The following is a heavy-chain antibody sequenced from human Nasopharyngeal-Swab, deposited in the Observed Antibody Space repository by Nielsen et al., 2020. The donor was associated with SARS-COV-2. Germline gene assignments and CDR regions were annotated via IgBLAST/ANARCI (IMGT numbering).Heavy chain of an antibody. Sequence: ASVKVSCKASGYTFTSYGISWVRQAPGQGLEWMGWISTYNGHTNYAQRLQGRVTMTTDTPTSTAYMELRSLRSDDTAVYYCARDRFLSTYCSSSNCYNYYYGVDVWGQGTTVTVSS. CDR2: ISTYNGHT. D-gene: IGHD2-2*02. J-gene: IGHJ6*02. V-gene: IGHV1-18*01. CDR3: ARDRFLSTYCSSSNCYNYYYGVDV. CDR1: GYTFTSYG.